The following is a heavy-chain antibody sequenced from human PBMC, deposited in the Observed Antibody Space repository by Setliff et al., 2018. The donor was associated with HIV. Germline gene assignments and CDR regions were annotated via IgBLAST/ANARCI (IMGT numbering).Heavy chain of an antibody. CDR1: GFTFSSYA. J-gene: IGHJ4*02. Sequence: PGGSLRLSCAASGFTFSSYAMSWVRQAPGKGLEWVSVISNNGATIYSADSVKGRFTISRDNSKNTLYLQMSSLRAEDTAMYYCAKDPFLRQAVPGGVDYWGQGTLVTVSS. D-gene: IGHD6-19*01. CDR2: ISNNGATI. V-gene: IGHV3-23*01. CDR3: AKDPFLRQAVPGGVDY.